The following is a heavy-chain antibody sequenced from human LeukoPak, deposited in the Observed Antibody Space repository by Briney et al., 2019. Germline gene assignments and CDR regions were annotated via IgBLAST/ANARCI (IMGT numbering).Heavy chain of an antibody. Sequence: SETLSLXCTVSGGSISSGDYYWSWIRQPPGKGLEWIGYIYYSGITYYNPSLKSRVTISVDTSKNQFSLKLSSVTAADTAVYFCARAPAATNWFDPWGQGTLVTVSS. CDR2: IYYSGIT. J-gene: IGHJ5*02. CDR1: GGSISSGDYY. D-gene: IGHD2-15*01. CDR3: ARAPAATNWFDP. V-gene: IGHV4-30-4*08.